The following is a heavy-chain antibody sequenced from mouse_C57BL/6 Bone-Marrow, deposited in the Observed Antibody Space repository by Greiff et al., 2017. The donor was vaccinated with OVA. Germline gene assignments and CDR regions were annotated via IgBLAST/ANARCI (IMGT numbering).Heavy chain of an antibody. CDR2: INPGSGGT. Sequence: QVQLQQSGAELVRPGTSVKVSCKASGYAFTNYLIEWVKQRPGQGLEWIGVINPGSGGTNYNEKFKGKATLTADKSSSTAYMQLSSLTSEDSAVYFCATHGSSYTFAYWGQGTLVTVSA. CDR3: ATHGSSYTFAY. D-gene: IGHD1-1*01. V-gene: IGHV1-54*01. J-gene: IGHJ3*01. CDR1: GYAFTNYL.